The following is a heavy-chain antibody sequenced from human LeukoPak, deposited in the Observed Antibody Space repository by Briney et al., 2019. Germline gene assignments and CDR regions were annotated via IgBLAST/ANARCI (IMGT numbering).Heavy chain of an antibody. J-gene: IGHJ4*02. Sequence: PGGALRLSCAASGFTFSSYGMHWVRQAPGKGLEWVAVISYDGSNKYYADSVKGRFTISRDNAKNTLYLQMNSLRAEDTAVYYCTRDTEWALDYWGQGTLVTVSS. V-gene: IGHV3-30*03. CDR3: TRDTEWALDY. D-gene: IGHD3-3*01. CDR2: ISYDGSNK. CDR1: GFTFSSYG.